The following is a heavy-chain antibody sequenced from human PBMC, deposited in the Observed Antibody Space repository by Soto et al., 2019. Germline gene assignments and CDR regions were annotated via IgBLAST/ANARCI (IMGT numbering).Heavy chain of an antibody. D-gene: IGHD3-10*01. CDR1: GFTFSSYG. J-gene: IGHJ4*02. V-gene: IGHV3-33*01. Sequence: GGSLRLSCAASGFTFSSYGMHWVRQAPGKGLEWVAVIWYDGSNKYYADSVKGRFTISRDNSKNTLYLQMNSLRAEDTAVYYCARDSPLWFGEKRALPDYWGQGTLVTVSS. CDR3: ARDSPLWFGEKRALPDY. CDR2: IWYDGSNK.